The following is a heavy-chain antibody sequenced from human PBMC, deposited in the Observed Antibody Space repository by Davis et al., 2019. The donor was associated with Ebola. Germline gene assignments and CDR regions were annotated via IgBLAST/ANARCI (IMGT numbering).Heavy chain of an antibody. D-gene: IGHD6-13*01. J-gene: IGHJ5*02. Sequence: PGGSLRLSCAVSGVTFRNYVMSWVRQAPGKGLEWVSTIGTSGDTYYADSVRGRLTISRDNSKNTVYLQMDSLRADDTAVYYCATRDVSSNCFGFYPWGQGTLVTVSS. V-gene: IGHV3-23*01. CDR3: ATRDVSSNCFGFYP. CDR2: IGTSGDT. CDR1: GVTFRNYV.